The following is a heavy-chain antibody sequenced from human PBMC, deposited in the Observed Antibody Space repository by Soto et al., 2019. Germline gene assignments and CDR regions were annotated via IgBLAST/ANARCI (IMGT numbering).Heavy chain of an antibody. CDR3: ARDRYCSRTSCSANWFEP. V-gene: IGHV3-74*01. CDR1: GFTFSSYW. Sequence: PXGSLRLSCAASGFTFSSYWMHWVRQAPGKGLVWVSRINSDGSSTSYADSVKGRFTISRDNAKNTLYLQMNSLRAEDTAVYYCARDRYCSRTSCSANWFEPWGQGTLGTVSS. J-gene: IGHJ5*02. D-gene: IGHD2-2*01. CDR2: INSDGSST.